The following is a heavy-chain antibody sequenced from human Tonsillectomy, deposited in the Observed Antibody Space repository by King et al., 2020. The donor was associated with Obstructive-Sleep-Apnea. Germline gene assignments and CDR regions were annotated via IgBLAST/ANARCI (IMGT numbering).Heavy chain of an antibody. D-gene: IGHD3-9*01. CDR2: ISAYNGNT. V-gene: IGHV1-18*01. J-gene: IGHJ4*02. CDR1: GYTFTSYG. CDR3: ARGRLGGYFDWLLPFDY. Sequence: VQLVESGAEVKKPGASVKVSCKASGYTFTSYGISWVRQAPGQGLEWMGWISAYNGNTNYAQKLQGRVTMTTDTSTSTAYMELRSLRSDDTAVYYCARGRLGGYFDWLLPFDYWGQGTLVTVSS.